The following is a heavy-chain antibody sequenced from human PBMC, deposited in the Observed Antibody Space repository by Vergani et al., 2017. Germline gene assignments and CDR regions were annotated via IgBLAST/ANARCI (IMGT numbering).Heavy chain of an antibody. D-gene: IGHD2-2*01. Sequence: EVQLLESGGGLVQPGGSRRLSCAASGFSFRTFSMFWVRQPPGKGLAWVSKISPDGRTTEYADSVRGRFTISRDNANSMLYLQMNSLRADDTAVYYCAKGVYCSSTSCYEGRGYYYGMGVWAQGTTVTFSS. CDR3: AKGVYCSSTSCYEGRGYYYGMGV. CDR2: ISPDGRTT. J-gene: IGHJ6*02. V-gene: IGHV3-23*01. CDR1: GFSFRTFS.